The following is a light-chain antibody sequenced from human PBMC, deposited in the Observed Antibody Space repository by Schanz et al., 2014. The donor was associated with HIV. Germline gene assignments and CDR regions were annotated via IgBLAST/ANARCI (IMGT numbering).Light chain of an antibody. J-gene: IGLJ1*01. CDR2: DVN. CDR1: SGDVSVHNY. Sequence: QSALTQPPAASGSPGQSVTISCTEASGDVSVHNYVSWYQQHPGKAPKLMIYDVNNRPSGVSNRFSGSKSGNTASLTISGLQSEDEADYYCFSSVASDILYVCGTGTKLTVL. CDR3: FSSVASDILYV. V-gene: IGLV2-14*01.